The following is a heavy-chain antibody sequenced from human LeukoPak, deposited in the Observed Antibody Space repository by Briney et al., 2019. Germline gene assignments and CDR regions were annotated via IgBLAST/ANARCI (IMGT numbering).Heavy chain of an antibody. V-gene: IGHV3-21*04. J-gene: IGHJ4*02. CDR3: AKDEYSYGKGGFDY. CDR1: GFTFSSYS. D-gene: IGHD5-18*01. CDR2: ISSSSSYI. Sequence: GGSLRLSCAASGFTFSSYSMNWVRQAPGKGLEWVSSISSSSSYIYYADSVKGRFTISRDNAKNSLYLQMNSLRAEDTALYYCAKDEYSYGKGGFDYWGQGTLVTVSS.